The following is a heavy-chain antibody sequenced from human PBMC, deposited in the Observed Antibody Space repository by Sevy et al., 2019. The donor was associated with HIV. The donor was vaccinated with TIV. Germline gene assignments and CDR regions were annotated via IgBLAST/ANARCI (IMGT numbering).Heavy chain of an antibody. CDR2: IIPIFGTA. V-gene: IGHV1-69*13. CDR3: ARGPVDYDSSGEPPDY. Sequence: ASVKVSCKASGGTFSSYAISWVRQAPGQGLEWMGGIIPIFGTANYAQKFQGRVTITADESTSTAYMELSSLRSEDTAVYYCARGPVDYDSSGEPPDYWGQGTLVTVSS. D-gene: IGHD3-22*01. CDR1: GGTFSSYA. J-gene: IGHJ4*02.